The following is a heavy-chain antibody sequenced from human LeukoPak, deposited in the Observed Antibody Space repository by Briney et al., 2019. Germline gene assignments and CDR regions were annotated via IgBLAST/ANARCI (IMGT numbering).Heavy chain of an antibody. V-gene: IGHV4-34*01. Sequence: ASETLSLTCAVYGGSFSGYYWSWIRQPPGKGLEWIGEINHSGSTNYNPSLKSRVTISVDTSKNQFSLKLSSVTAADTAVYYCARVPQYYYGSGSYPDAFDIWGQGTMVTVSS. CDR2: INHSGST. D-gene: IGHD3-10*01. CDR1: GGSFSGYY. J-gene: IGHJ3*02. CDR3: ARVPQYYYGSGSYPDAFDI.